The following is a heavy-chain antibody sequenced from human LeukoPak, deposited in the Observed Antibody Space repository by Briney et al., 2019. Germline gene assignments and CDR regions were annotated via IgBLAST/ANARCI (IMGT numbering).Heavy chain of an antibody. D-gene: IGHD3-10*01. CDR2: ISSSSSYI. CDR3: ARDRITMVRMDV. J-gene: IGHJ6*02. CDR1: GFTFSSYS. V-gene: IGHV3-21*01. Sequence: GGSLRLSCAASGFTFSSYSMNWVRQAPGKGLEWVSSISSSSSYIYYADSVKGRFTISRDNAKNSLYLQMNSLRAEDTAVYYCARDRITMVRMDVWGQGTTVTVSS.